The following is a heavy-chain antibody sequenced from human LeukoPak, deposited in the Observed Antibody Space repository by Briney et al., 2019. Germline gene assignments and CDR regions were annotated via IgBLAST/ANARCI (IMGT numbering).Heavy chain of an antibody. CDR1: GFTFSSYG. CDR3: ARDDSGYDSPSTEQFDY. Sequence: QPGGSLRLSCAASGFTFSSYGMHWVRQAPGKGLEWVAVIWYDGSNKYYADSVKGRFTISRDNSKNTLYLQMNSLRAEDTAVYYCARDDSGYDSPSTEQFDYWGQGTVVTVSS. J-gene: IGHJ4*02. D-gene: IGHD5-12*01. CDR2: IWYDGSNK. V-gene: IGHV3-33*01.